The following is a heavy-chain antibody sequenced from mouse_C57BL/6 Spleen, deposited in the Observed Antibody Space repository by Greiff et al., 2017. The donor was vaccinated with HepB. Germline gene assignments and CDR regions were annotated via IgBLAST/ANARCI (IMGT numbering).Heavy chain of an antibody. D-gene: IGHD4-1*01. CDR3: ARFGTDYAMDY. CDR2: INPNNGGT. CDR1: GYTFTDYY. J-gene: IGHJ4*01. V-gene: IGHV1-26*01. Sequence: VQLQQSGPELVKPGASVKISCKASGYTFTDYYMNWVKQSHGKSLEWIGDINPNNGGTSYNQKFKGKATLTVDKSSSTAYMELRSLTSEDSAVYYCARFGTDYAMDYWGQGTSVTVSS.